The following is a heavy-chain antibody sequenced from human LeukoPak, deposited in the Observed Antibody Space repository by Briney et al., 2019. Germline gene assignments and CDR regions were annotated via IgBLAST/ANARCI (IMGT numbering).Heavy chain of an antibody. Sequence: PSETLSLTCAVSGVSFDDYYWSWVRQTSGKGLEWIGEINHSGYTNDSPSLKSRVTLSIDTSRKQFSLNLRSVTVVDTGIYYCTRMTAGHDYWGQGTLVTVSS. CDR2: INHSGYT. J-gene: IGHJ4*02. D-gene: IGHD2-21*02. CDR3: TRMTAGHDY. CDR1: GVSFDDYY. V-gene: IGHV4-34*01.